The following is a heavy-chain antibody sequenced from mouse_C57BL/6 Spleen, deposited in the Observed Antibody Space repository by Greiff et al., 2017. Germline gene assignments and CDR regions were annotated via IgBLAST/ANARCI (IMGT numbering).Heavy chain of an antibody. CDR3: ARMITYCDY. CDR1: GFTFSSYA. J-gene: IGHJ2*01. V-gene: IGHV5-4*03. D-gene: IGHD2-4*01. CDR2: ISDGGSYT. Sequence: DVKLVESGGGLVKPGGSLKLSCAASGFTFSSYAMSWVRQTPEKRLEWVATISDGGSYTYYPDNVKGRFTISRDNAKNNLYLQMSHLKSEDTAMYYCARMITYCDYWGQGTTLTVSS.